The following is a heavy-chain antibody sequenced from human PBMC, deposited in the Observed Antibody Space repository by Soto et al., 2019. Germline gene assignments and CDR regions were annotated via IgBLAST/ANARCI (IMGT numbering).Heavy chain of an antibody. CDR3: ASSPGYCSGGSCYTFDY. J-gene: IGHJ4*02. CDR2: INHSGST. Sequence: SETLSLTCAVYGGSFSGYYWSWIRQPPGKGLEWIGEINHSGSTNYNPSLKSRVTISVDTSKNQFSLELSSVTAADTAVYYCASSPGYCSGGSCYTFDYWGQGTLVTVSS. V-gene: IGHV4-34*01. CDR1: GGSFSGYY. D-gene: IGHD2-15*01.